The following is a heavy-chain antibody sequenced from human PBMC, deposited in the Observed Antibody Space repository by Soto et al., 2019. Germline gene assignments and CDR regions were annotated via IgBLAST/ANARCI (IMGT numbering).Heavy chain of an antibody. CDR1: GFTFNNYN. CDR2: IAARGSGYR. V-gene: IGHV3-21*01. CDR3: ARDLEGADVFDL. D-gene: IGHD3-16*01. J-gene: IGHJ3*01. Sequence: EVQLVESEGDVVKPGGSLRLSCATSGFTFNNYNMNWVRQAPGKGLEWVSSIAARGSGYRYYAESVKGRFTITRDVAKNSLYLQMNNLRADDTALYYCARDLEGADVFDLWGQGTMVTVSS.